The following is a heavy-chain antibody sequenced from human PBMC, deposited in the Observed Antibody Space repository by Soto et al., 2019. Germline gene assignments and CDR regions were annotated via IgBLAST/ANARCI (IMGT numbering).Heavy chain of an antibody. CDR2: IYPSGGET. Sequence: QVQLVQSGAEVKKPGASVKISCKASGYAFVTGYIHWVRQAPGKGLEWMGVIYPSGGETRYAQKFQGRVTMTRDTSTSLVYMEVNRLRFADTAIYYCARDGSRWNFDYWGQGTPVTVSS. CDR1: GYAFVTGY. CDR3: ARDGSRWNFDY. J-gene: IGHJ4*02. D-gene: IGHD6-13*01. V-gene: IGHV1-46*01.